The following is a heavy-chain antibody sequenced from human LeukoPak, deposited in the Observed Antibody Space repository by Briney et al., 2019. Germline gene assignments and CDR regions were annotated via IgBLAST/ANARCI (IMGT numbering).Heavy chain of an antibody. CDR1: GGSISSSSYY. V-gene: IGHV4-39*01. D-gene: IGHD3-3*01. CDR3: ARALDDFWSGYPTYFDY. J-gene: IGHJ4*02. CDR2: IYYSGST. Sequence: SETLSLTCTISGGSISSSSYYWGWIRQPPGKGLEWIGSIYYSGSTYYNPSLKSRVTISVDTSKNQFSLKLSSVTAADMAVYYCARALDDFWSGYPTYFDYWGQGTLVTVSS.